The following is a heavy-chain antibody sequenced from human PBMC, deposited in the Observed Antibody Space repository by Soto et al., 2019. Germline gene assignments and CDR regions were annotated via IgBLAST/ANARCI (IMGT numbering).Heavy chain of an antibody. Sequence: ETLSLTCAVYGVSFSDYDWSWIRQPPGKGLEWIGVIDHSGSTNYNPSLKSRVTISVDTSKKQFSLRLSSVTAADTAVYYCARVDATAEAGYWGQGTLGTVSS. D-gene: IGHD2-21*02. CDR1: GVSFSDYD. V-gene: IGHV4-34*01. CDR2: IDHSGST. J-gene: IGHJ4*02. CDR3: ARVDATAEAGY.